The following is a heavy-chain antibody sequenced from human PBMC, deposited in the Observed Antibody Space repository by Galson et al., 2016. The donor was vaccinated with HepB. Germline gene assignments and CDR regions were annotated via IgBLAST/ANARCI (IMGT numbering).Heavy chain of an antibody. Sequence: SLRLSCAASGFTFSTYAMSWVRQAPGKGLEWVSTISGSGGSTYYADSLKGRFTISRDNSKNTLYLQMNSLRAEDTAVYYCAKDQTILQLRYFDWLSYPSYGMDVWGQGTTVTVPS. CDR1: GFTFSTYA. D-gene: IGHD3-9*01. V-gene: IGHV3-23*01. J-gene: IGHJ6*02. CDR2: ISGSGGST. CDR3: AKDQTILQLRYFDWLSYPSYGMDV.